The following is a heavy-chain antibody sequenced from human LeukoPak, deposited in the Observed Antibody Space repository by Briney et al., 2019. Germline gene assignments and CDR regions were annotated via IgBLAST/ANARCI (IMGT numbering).Heavy chain of an antibody. Sequence: KSSETLSLTCTVSGGSVSSGSYYWSWIRQPPGKELEWIGYIYYSGSTNYNPSLKSRVTISVDTSKNQFSLKLSSVTAADTAVYYCARYRPLYFDYWGQGTLVTVSS. CDR3: ARYRPLYFDY. J-gene: IGHJ4*02. CDR2: IYYSGST. CDR1: GGSVSSGSYY. V-gene: IGHV4-61*01.